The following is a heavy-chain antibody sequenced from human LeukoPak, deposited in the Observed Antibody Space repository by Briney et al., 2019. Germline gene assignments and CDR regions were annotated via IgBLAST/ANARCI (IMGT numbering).Heavy chain of an antibody. Sequence: GASVKVSCKASGYTFTSYDINWVRQATGQGLEWMGWMNPNSGNTGYAQKFQGRVTITRNTSISTAYMEPSSLRSEDTAVYYCARSGSYPTDAFDIWGQGTMVTVSS. CDR3: ARSGSYPTDAFDI. J-gene: IGHJ3*02. CDR2: MNPNSGNT. V-gene: IGHV1-8*03. CDR1: GYTFTSYD. D-gene: IGHD1-26*01.